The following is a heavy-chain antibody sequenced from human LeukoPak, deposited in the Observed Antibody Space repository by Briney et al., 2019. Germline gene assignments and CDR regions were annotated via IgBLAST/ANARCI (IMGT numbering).Heavy chain of an antibody. CDR2: ISGSGGST. Sequence: GGSLRLSCAASGFTFSSYAMSWVRQAPGKRLEWVSAISGSGGSTYYADSVKGRFTISRDNSKNTLYLQMNSLRAEDTAVYYCAKHGLRQYYFDYWGQGTLVTVSS. D-gene: IGHD4-17*01. J-gene: IGHJ4*02. CDR3: AKHGLRQYYFDY. CDR1: GFTFSSYA. V-gene: IGHV3-23*01.